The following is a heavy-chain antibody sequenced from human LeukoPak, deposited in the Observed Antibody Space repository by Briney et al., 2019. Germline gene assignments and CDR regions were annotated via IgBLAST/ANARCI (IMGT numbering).Heavy chain of an antibody. CDR1: GDSISTYY. D-gene: IGHD6-19*01. CDR3: ARGVWLARDF. CDR2: VNLSGRT. V-gene: IGHV4-59*01. J-gene: IGHJ4*02. Sequence: PSETLSLTCTISGDSISTYYWSWIRQSPGKRLEWIGDVNLSGRTNYNPSLKSRVSISIDTSKNQFSLKLSSVTAADTAVYYCARGVWLARDFWGQGTLVTVSS.